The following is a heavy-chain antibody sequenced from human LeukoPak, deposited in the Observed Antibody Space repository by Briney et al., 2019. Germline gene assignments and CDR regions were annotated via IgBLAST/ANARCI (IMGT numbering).Heavy chain of an antibody. CDR1: GFSFGDYA. CDR3: TRTRIPAAGIIDY. J-gene: IGHJ4*02. D-gene: IGHD6-13*01. Sequence: GGSLRLSCTGYGFSFGDYALCWVRQAPGKGLEWVGFISNRPYGGTTEYAASVKGRFTISRHDSKSIAYLQMNSLKTEDTAVYDWTRTRIPAAGIIDYWGQETLVTVSS. CDR2: ISNRPYGGTT. V-gene: IGHV3-49*04.